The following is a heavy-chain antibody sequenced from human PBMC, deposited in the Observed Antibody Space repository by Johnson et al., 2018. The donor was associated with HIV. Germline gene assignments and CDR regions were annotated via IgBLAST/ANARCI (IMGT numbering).Heavy chain of an antibody. CDR3: ARVSSIAALWDAFDI. D-gene: IGHD6-6*01. Sequence: MLLVESGGGLVQPGGSLRLSCAASGFSFSSYAMSWVRQAPGKGLEWVSAISGSGGSTYYADSVKGRFTISRDNSKNTLYLQMNSLRAEDTAMYYCARVSSIAALWDAFDIWGQGTMVTVSS. CDR2: ISGSGGST. CDR1: GFSFSSYA. V-gene: IGHV3-23*04. J-gene: IGHJ3*02.